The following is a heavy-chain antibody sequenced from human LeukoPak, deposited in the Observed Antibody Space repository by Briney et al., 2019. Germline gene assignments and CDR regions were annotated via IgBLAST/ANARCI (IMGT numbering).Heavy chain of an antibody. Sequence: NSGGSLRLSCAASGFTFSTYWMHWVRQIPGKGLEWVSSISSSSRFIYYADSVKGRFTISRDNTRNSLYLQMNSLRAEDTAVYYCARDSRQLVGGGNFDYWGQGTLVTVSS. V-gene: IGHV3-21*01. CDR3: ARDSRQLVGGGNFDY. J-gene: IGHJ4*02. CDR1: GFTFSTYW. CDR2: ISSSSRFI. D-gene: IGHD6-6*01.